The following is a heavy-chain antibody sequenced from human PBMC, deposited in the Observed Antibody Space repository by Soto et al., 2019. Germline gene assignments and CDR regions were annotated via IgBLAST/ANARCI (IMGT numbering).Heavy chain of an antibody. CDR2: ISGSGGST. J-gene: IGHJ4*02. CDR1: GFTFSSYA. D-gene: IGHD3-22*01. Sequence: GGSLRLSCAASGFTFSSYAMSWVRQAPGKGLEWVSAISGSGGSTYYADPVKGRFTISRDNSKNTLYLQMNSLRAEDTAVYYCAKALQRGYYYDSSAPRYWGQGTLVTVSS. CDR3: AKALQRGYYYDSSAPRY. V-gene: IGHV3-23*01.